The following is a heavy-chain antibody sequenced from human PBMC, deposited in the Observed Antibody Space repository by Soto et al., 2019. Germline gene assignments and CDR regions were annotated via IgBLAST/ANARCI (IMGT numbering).Heavy chain of an antibody. D-gene: IGHD2-15*01. CDR3: AKGDIVVVVAATFDY. CDR1: GFTFSSYA. CDR2: ISGSGGST. J-gene: IGHJ4*02. Sequence: EVQLLESGGGLVQPGGSLRLSCAASGFTFSSYAMSWVRQAPGKGLEWVSAISGSGGSTYYADSVKGRFTISRDNSKNTLYLQMNSLRAEYTAVYYCAKGDIVVVVAATFDYWGQGTLVTVSS. V-gene: IGHV3-23*01.